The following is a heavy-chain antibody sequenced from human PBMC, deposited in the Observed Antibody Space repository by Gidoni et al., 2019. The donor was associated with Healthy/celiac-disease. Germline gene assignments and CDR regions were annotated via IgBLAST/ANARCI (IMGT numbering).Heavy chain of an antibody. CDR1: GFTFSSYS. J-gene: IGHJ3*02. CDR2: ISSSSSYI. Sequence: EVQLVESGGGLVKPGGSLRLSCAASGFTFSSYSMNWVRQAPGKGLEWVSSISSSSSYIYYADSVKGRFTISRDNAKNSLYLQMNSLRAEDTAVYYCARGSPEWLEGDAFDIWGQGTMVTVSS. V-gene: IGHV3-21*01. D-gene: IGHD3-3*01. CDR3: ARGSPEWLEGDAFDI.